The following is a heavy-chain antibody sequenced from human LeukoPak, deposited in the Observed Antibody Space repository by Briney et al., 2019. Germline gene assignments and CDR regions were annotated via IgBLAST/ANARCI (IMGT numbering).Heavy chain of an antibody. CDR3: ARLLVVPAARAYYYGMDV. CDR1: GGSISSYY. Sequence: SETLSLTCTVSGGSISSYYWSWIRQPPGKGLEWIGYIYYSGSTNYNPSLKSRVTISVDTSNNQFSLTLSSVTAADTAVYYCARLLVVPAARAYYYGMDVWGQGTTVTVSS. J-gene: IGHJ6*02. V-gene: IGHV4-59*08. CDR2: IYYSGST. D-gene: IGHD2-2*01.